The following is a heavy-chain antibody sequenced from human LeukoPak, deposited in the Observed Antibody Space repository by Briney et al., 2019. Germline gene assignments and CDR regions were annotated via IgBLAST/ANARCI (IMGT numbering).Heavy chain of an antibody. Sequence: GGSLRLSCAASGFTFSSYAMHWARQAPGKGLEWVAVISYDGSNKYYADSVKGRFTISRDNSKNTLYLQMNSLRAEDTAVYYCARVYKAVAGDYYGMDVWGQGTTVTVSS. CDR2: ISYDGSNK. D-gene: IGHD6-19*01. CDR3: ARVYKAVAGDYYGMDV. J-gene: IGHJ6*02. V-gene: IGHV3-30-3*01. CDR1: GFTFSSYA.